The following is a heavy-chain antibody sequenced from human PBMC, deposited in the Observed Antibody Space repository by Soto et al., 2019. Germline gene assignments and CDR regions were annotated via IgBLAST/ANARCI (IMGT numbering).Heavy chain of an antibody. CDR3: ASLYYYYYYGMDV. CDR1: GGSISSSSYY. Sequence: PSETLSLTCTVSGGSISSSSYYWGWIRQPPGKGLEWIGSIYYSGSTYYNPSLKSRVTISVDTSKNQFSLKLSSVTAADTAVYYCASLYYYYYYGMDVWGQGTTVTVSS. J-gene: IGHJ6*02. D-gene: IGHD3-16*01. V-gene: IGHV4-39*01. CDR2: IYYSGST.